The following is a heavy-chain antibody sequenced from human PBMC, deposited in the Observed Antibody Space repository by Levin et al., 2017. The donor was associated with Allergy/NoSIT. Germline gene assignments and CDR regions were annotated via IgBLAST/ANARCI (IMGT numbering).Heavy chain of an antibody. CDR3: ARDRGDCSSGRCYSDYFDY. J-gene: IGHJ4*02. D-gene: IGHD2-15*01. CDR2: IHHDGSNR. V-gene: IGHV3-30*02. CDR1: GFTFSTAG. Sequence: QAGGSLRLSCEVSGFTFSTAGMHWVRQAPGKGLEWVAIIHHDGSNRYYGDSVKGRFSISRDNSKNTLYLQMDSLRAEDTAVYYCARDRGDCSSGRCYSDYFDYWGQGTLVTVSS.